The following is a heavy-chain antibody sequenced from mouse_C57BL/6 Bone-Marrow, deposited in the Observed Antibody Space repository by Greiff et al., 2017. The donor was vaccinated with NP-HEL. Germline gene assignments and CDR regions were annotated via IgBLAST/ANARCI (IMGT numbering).Heavy chain of an antibody. CDR2: IDPSDSYT. D-gene: IGHD2-4*01. V-gene: IGHV1-50*01. Sequence: QVQLQQPGAELVKPGASVKLSCKASGYTFTSYWMQWVKQRPGQGLEWIGEIDPSDSYTNYNQKLKGKATLTLDTSSSTAYMQLSSLTSEDSAVYYCARGGDYPWFAYWGQGTLVTVSA. CDR3: ARGGDYPWFAY. CDR1: GYTFTSYW. J-gene: IGHJ3*01.